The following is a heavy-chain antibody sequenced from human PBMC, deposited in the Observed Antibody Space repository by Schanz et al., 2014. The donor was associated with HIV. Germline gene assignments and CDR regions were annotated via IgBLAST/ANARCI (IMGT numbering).Heavy chain of an antibody. CDR2: INPNSGGT. D-gene: IGHD2-15*01. V-gene: IGHV1-2*02. J-gene: IGHJ5*02. CDR1: GGNFSSYG. CDR3: ARTCSGGSCYSSWFDP. Sequence: QVHLVQSGAEVKKPGSSVKVSCKASGGNFSSYGISWVRQAPGQGLEWMGWINPNSGGTNYAQKFQGRVTMTRDTSISTAYMELSRLTSDDTAVYYCARTCSGGSCYSSWFDPWGQGTLVTVSS.